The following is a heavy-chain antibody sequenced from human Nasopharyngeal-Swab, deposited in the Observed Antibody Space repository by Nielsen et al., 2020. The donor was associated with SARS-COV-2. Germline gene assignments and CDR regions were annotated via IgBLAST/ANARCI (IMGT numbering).Heavy chain of an antibody. CDR1: GFTFSSYA. D-gene: IGHD5-12*01. CDR3: ARDYIPVATIWKYFDY. CDR2: ISSSSSYI. Sequence: GGSLRLSCAASGFTFSSYAMGWVRQAPGKGLEWVSSISSSSSYIYYADSVKGRFTISRDNAKNSLYLQMNSLRAEDTAVYYCARDYIPVATIWKYFDYWGQGTLVTVSS. V-gene: IGHV3-21*01. J-gene: IGHJ4*02.